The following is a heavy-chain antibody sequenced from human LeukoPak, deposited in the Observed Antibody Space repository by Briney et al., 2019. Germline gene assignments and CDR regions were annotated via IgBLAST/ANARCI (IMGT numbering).Heavy chain of an antibody. V-gene: IGHV3-30*18. Sequence: GGSLRLSCAASGFTFSSYGMHWVRQAPGKGLEWVALISYDGSNKYCADSVKGRFTISRDNSKNTLYLQMNSLRAEDTAVYYCAKSRSSLGYCSGGSCPFDYWGQGTLVTVSS. CDR2: ISYDGSNK. CDR3: AKSRSSLGYCSGGSCPFDY. J-gene: IGHJ4*02. CDR1: GFTFSSYG. D-gene: IGHD2-15*01.